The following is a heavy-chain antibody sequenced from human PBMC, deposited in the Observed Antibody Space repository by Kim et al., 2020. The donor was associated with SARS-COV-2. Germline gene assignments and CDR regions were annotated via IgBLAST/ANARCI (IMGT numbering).Heavy chain of an antibody. CDR3: AKERRKYCSGGSCHLEY. D-gene: IGHD2-15*01. V-gene: IGHV3-33*06. Sequence: GGSLRLSCAASRFTFSSYGLHWVRQAPGKGLEWVAVIWYDGSNKYHADSVKGRFTISRDNSKNTLYLQMNNLRAEDTAVYYCAKERRKYCSGGSCHLEYWGQGTLVTVS. CDR2: IWYDGSNK. J-gene: IGHJ4*02. CDR1: RFTFSSYG.